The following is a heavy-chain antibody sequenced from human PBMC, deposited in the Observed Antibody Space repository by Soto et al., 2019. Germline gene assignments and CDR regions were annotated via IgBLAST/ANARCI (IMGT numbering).Heavy chain of an antibody. J-gene: IGHJ5*02. D-gene: IGHD6-6*01. CDR2: IKQDGSEK. V-gene: IGHV3-7*01. CDR3: ARSIAARLNWFDP. CDR1: GFTFSSYW. Sequence: GGSLRLSCAASGFTFSSYWMSWVRQAPGKGLEWVANIKQDGSEKYYVDSVKGRFTISRDNAKNSLYLQMNSLRAEDTAVYYCARSIAARLNWFDPWGQGALVTVSS.